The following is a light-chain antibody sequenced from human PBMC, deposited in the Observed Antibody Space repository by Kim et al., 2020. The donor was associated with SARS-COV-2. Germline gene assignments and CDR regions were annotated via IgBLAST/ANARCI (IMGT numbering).Light chain of an antibody. CDR3: FVSFGGTRPWV. CDR1: TGAVTSGHY. V-gene: IGLV7-46*01. Sequence: GTVTLTWASRTGAVTSGHYPYWVQQKSGQAPTTLIYDTTNKHSWTPARFSGSLLGGKAALTLSGAQPEDEADYYCFVSFGGTRPWVFGGGTKLTVL. J-gene: IGLJ3*02. CDR2: DTT.